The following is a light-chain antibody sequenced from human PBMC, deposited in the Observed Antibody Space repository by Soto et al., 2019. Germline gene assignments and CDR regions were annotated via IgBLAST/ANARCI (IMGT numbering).Light chain of an antibody. Sequence: EIVLTQSPPTLSCSPGERAILSCTASQSVSTFLAWFQQKPGQPPRLLIYNASNRTTGIPARFSGSGSGTDFTLTISRLEPEDFALYYCQQCNNWPITFGQGTRLEI. CDR3: QQCNNWPIT. CDR2: NAS. CDR1: QSVSTF. J-gene: IGKJ5*01. V-gene: IGKV3-11*01.